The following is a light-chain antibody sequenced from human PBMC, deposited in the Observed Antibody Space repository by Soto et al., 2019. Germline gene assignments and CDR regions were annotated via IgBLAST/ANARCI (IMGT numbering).Light chain of an antibody. V-gene: IGLV2-14*01. CDR2: EVS. CDR1: SSDVGSYNY. CDR3: CSYTSTSTIFV. J-gene: IGLJ1*01. Sequence: QSALTQPASVSGSPGQSITISCLGTSSDVGSYNYVSWYQQHPGKAPKVMIYEVSNRPSGISNRFSGPKSGNTASLTISGLQAEDEADYYCCSYTSTSTIFVFGTGTKVTVL.